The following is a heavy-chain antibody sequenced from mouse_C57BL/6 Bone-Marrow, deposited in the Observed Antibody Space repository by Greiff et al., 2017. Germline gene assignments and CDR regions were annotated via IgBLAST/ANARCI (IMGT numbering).Heavy chain of an antibody. J-gene: IGHJ4*01. CDR1: GFTFSSYG. Sequence: EVQVVESGGDLVKPGGSLKLSCAASGFTFSSYGMSWVRQTPDKRLEWVATISSGGSYTYYPESVKGRFTISRDNAKNTPYLQMSSLKSEDTAMYYCARGGITLYYAMDYWGQGTSVTVSS. CDR2: ISSGGSYT. CDR3: ARGGITLYYAMDY. V-gene: IGHV5-6*01. D-gene: IGHD2-4*01.